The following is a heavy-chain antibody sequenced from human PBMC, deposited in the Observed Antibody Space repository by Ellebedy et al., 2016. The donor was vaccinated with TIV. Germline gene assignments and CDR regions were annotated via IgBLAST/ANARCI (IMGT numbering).Heavy chain of an antibody. CDR2: IIPIFGTA. D-gene: IGHD2-15*01. J-gene: IGHJ2*01. V-gene: IGHV1-69*06. CDR3: ARARVVVVAAPTGWYFDL. CDR1: GGTFSSYA. Sequence: SVKVSCXASGGTFSSYAISWVRQAPGQGLEWMGGIIPIFGTANYAQKFQGRVTITADKSTSTAYMELSSLRSEDTAVYYCARARVVVVAAPTGWYFDLWGRGTLVTVSS.